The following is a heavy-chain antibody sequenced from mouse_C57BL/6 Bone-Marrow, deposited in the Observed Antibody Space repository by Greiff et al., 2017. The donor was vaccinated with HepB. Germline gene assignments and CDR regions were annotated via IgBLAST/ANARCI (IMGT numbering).Heavy chain of an antibody. V-gene: IGHV1-85*01. CDR2: IYPRDGST. D-gene: IGHD2-1*01. J-gene: IGHJ3*01. CDR1: GYTFTSYD. CDR3: AREDIYYGNPCFAY. Sequence: QVQLQQSGPELVKPGASVKLSCKASGYTFTSYDINWVKQRPGQGLEWIGWIYPRDGSTKYNEKFKGKATLTVDTSSSTAYMELHSLTSEDSAVYFCAREDIYYGNPCFAYWGQGTLVTVSA.